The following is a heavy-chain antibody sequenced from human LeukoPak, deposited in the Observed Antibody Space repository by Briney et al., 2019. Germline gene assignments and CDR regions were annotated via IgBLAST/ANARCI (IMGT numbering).Heavy chain of an antibody. CDR2: IKQDGSEK. CDR3: ARALFGGVFDY. Sequence: GGSLRLSCAASGFTFSSYWMSWVRQDPGKGLEWVANIKQDGSEKYYVDSVKGRFTISRDNAKNSLYLQMNSLRAEDTAVYYCARALFGGVFDYWGQGTLVTVSS. V-gene: IGHV3-7*04. J-gene: IGHJ4*02. D-gene: IGHD3-10*01. CDR1: GFTFSSYW.